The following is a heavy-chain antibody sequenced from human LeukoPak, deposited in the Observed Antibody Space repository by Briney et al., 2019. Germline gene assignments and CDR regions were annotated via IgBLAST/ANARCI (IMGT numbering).Heavy chain of an antibody. J-gene: IGHJ3*02. CDR2: TYTSGST. V-gene: IGHV4-61*02. D-gene: IGHD3-10*01. Sequence: SETLSLTCTVSGGSISSGSYYWSWIRQPAGKGLEWIGRTYTSGSTNYNPSLKSRVTISVDTSKNQFSLKLSSVTAADTAVYYCARVRLWFGELDAFDIWGQGTMVTVSS. CDR1: GGSISSGSYY. CDR3: ARVRLWFGELDAFDI.